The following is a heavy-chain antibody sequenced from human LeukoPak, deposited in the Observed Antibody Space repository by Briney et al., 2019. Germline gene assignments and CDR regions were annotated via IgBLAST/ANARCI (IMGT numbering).Heavy chain of an antibody. V-gene: IGHV3-23*01. CDR1: GFTFSSYA. CDR3: ARGEGLGTTNGGYYFAY. D-gene: IGHD1-26*01. CDR2: ISGSGGST. J-gene: IGHJ4*02. Sequence: GGSLRLSCAASGFTFSSYAMSWVRQAPGKGLEWVSAISGSGGSTYYADSVKGRFTISRDNSKNTLYLQMNTLRAEDTAVYYCARGEGLGTTNGGYYFAYWGQGSLVIVSS.